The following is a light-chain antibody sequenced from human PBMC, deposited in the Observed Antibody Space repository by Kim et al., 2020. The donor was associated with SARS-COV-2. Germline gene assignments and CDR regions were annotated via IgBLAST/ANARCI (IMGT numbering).Light chain of an antibody. Sequence: DIQLTQSPSTLSASVGDRVTLTCRASQSISSYLAWYQQKPGKAPELLIYKASILESGIPSRFSGSGSGTEFTLTISSLQPDDFASFYCQQYRPCPCTFGGGTKVDIK. CDR3: QQYRPCPCT. J-gene: IGKJ4*01. V-gene: IGKV1-5*03. CDR2: KAS. CDR1: QSISSY.